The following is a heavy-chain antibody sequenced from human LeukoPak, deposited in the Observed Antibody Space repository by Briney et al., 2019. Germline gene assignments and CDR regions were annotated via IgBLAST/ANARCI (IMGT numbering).Heavy chain of an antibody. V-gene: IGHV4-61*01. J-gene: IGHJ2*01. CDR1: GGSVSSGSYY. CDR2: IYYSGST. D-gene: IGHD3-22*01. CDR3: ARDGSTDSSADYYWYFDL. Sequence: SETLSLTCTVSGGSVSSGSYYWSWIRQPPGKGLEWIGYIYYSGSTYYNPSLKSRVTISVDTSKNQFSLKLSSVTAADTAVYYCARDGSTDSSADYYWYFDLWGRGTLVTVSS.